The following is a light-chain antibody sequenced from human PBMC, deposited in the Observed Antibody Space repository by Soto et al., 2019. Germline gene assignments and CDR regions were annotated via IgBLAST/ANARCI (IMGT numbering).Light chain of an antibody. V-gene: IGLV2-14*01. Sequence: QSALTQPASVSGSLGQSITISCTGTSSDVGGYNYVSWYQQHPGKVPKLMIYEVNNRPSGVSNRFSGSKSANTASLTISELQADDEADYYCSSFTSSSTQVFGVGTKLTVL. CDR1: SSDVGGYNY. J-gene: IGLJ3*02. CDR3: SSFTSSSTQV. CDR2: EVN.